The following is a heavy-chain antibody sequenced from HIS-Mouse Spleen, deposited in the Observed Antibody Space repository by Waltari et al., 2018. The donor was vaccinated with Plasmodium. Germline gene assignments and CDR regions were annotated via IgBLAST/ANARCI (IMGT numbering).Heavy chain of an antibody. V-gene: IGHV3-7*01. Sequence: EVQLVESGGGLVQPGGSLSLPCAASGVTFSSYWMSWARQAPGKGLEWVANIKQDGSEKYYVDSVKGRFTISRDNAKNSLYLQMNSLRAEDTAVYYCASSWYWYFDLWGRGTLVTVSS. D-gene: IGHD6-13*01. CDR2: IKQDGSEK. J-gene: IGHJ2*01. CDR1: GVTFSSYW. CDR3: ASSWYWYFDL.